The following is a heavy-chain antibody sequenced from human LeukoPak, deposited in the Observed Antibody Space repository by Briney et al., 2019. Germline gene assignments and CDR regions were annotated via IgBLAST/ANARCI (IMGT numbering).Heavy chain of an antibody. CDR1: GYSFSGHY. CDR3: TTLRYGDYVYYFDN. D-gene: IGHD4-17*01. CDR2: INPNEGGT. Sequence: ASVKVSCKTSGYSFSGHYIQWVRQAPGQGLQWMGWINPNEGGTNYAQEFQGRVTMTRDTSITTAYMELSSLSSDDTAVYYCTTLRYGDYVYYFDNWGQGTLVTVSS. J-gene: IGHJ4*02. V-gene: IGHV1-2*02.